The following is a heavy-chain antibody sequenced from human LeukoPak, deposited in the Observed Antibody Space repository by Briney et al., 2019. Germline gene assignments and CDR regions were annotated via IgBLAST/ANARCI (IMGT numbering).Heavy chain of an antibody. CDR3: ARRWSFDS. CDR1: GFTFSSYA. Sequence: GGSLRLSCAASGFTFSSYAMHWVRQAPGKGLEWVAVISYDESDKYYADSVKGRFTISRDNSKNTLYLQMNSLRVEDTAVYYCARRWSFDSWGQGTLVTVSS. D-gene: IGHD6-13*01. J-gene: IGHJ4*02. CDR2: ISYDESDK. V-gene: IGHV3-30*04.